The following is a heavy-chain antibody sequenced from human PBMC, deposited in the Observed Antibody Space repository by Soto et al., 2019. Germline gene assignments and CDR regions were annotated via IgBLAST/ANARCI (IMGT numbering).Heavy chain of an antibody. CDR1: GYTFTSYA. J-gene: IGHJ4*02. D-gene: IGHD3-10*01. CDR3: ARDFGFGLSDY. V-gene: IGHV1-3*01. CDR2: INAGNGNT. Sequence: QVQLVQAGAEVKKPGASVKVSCKASGYTFTSYAMHWVRQAPGQSLEWMGWINAGNGNTNYSQKFQGRVTITRDTSASTAYMELSSLRSEDTAVYYCARDFGFGLSDYWGQGTLVTVSS.